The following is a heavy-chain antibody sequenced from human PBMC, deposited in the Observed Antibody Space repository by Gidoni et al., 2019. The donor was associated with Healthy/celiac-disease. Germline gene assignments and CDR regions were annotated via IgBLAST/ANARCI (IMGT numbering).Heavy chain of an antibody. Sequence: QVQLVQSGAEVKKPGASVKVSCKASGYPFTSYAMHWVRQAPGQRLEWMGWINAGNGNTKYSQKFQGRVTITRDTSASTAYMELSSLRSEDTAVYYCARGCSGGSCYSVNGMDVWGQGTTVTVSS. D-gene: IGHD2-15*01. J-gene: IGHJ6*02. CDR2: INAGNGNT. V-gene: IGHV1-3*01. CDR1: GYPFTSYA. CDR3: ARGCSGGSCYSVNGMDV.